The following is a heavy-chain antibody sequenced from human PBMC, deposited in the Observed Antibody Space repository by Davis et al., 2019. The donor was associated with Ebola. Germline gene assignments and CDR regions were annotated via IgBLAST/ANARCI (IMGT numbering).Heavy chain of an antibody. CDR3: AREGRAVAGIHYYYYGMDV. V-gene: IGHV3-23*01. D-gene: IGHD6-19*01. J-gene: IGHJ6*04. CDR1: GFTFSSYA. CDR2: ISGSGGST. Sequence: GESLKISCAASGFTFSSYAMSWVRQAPGKGLEWVSAISGSGGSTYYADSVKGRFTISRDNSKNTLYLQMNSLRAEDTAVYYCAREGRAVAGIHYYYYGMDVWGKGTTVTVSS.